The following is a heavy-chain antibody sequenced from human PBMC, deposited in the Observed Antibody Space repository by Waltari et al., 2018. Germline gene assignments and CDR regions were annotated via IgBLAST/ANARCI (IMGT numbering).Heavy chain of an antibody. J-gene: IGHJ5*02. CDR3: ARGRGPFDP. Sequence: EVQLVESGGGLVQPGGSLRLSCAASGFTVSSYWMSWVRQAPGKGLEWVANIKQDGSEKYYVDSVKGRFTISRDNAKNSLYLQMNSLRAEDTAVYYCARGRGPFDPWGQGTLVTVSS. CDR1: GFTVSSYW. D-gene: IGHD3-16*01. CDR2: IKQDGSEK. V-gene: IGHV3-7*01.